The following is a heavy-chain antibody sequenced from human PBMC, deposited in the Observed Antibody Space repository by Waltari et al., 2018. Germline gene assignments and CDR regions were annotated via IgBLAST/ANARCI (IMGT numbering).Heavy chain of an antibody. J-gene: IGHJ5*02. D-gene: IGHD3-16*01. CDR1: GYSFTSYD. Sequence: QVQLVQSGAAVRNTGDSLKVSWQASGYSFTSYDIHWVRQATGQGPEWMGWVNPNSGNTGYGQKFQDRLIMTTDTSMTTAYMELINLTSEDTAIYYCARAAAPGKGAHWFDPWGQGTLVIVSS. CDR3: ARAAAPGKGAHWFDP. CDR2: VNPNSGNT. V-gene: IGHV1-8*01.